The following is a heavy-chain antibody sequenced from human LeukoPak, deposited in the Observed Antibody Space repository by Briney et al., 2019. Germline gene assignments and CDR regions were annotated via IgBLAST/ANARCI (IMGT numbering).Heavy chain of an antibody. CDR3: ARDEGGSYPVHYFDY. D-gene: IGHD1-26*01. CDR2: INWNGGST. Sequence: GGSLRLSCAASGFTFDDYGMSWVRQAPGKGLEWVSGINWNGGSTGYAVSVKGRFTISRDNAKNSLYLQMNSLRAEDTALYYCARDEGGSYPVHYFDYWGQGTLVTVSS. V-gene: IGHV3-20*04. CDR1: GFTFDDYG. J-gene: IGHJ4*02.